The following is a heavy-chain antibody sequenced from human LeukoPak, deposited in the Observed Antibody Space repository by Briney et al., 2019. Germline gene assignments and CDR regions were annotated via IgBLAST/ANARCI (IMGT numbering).Heavy chain of an antibody. Sequence: GGSLRLSCAASGFTFSSYSMNWVRQAPGKGLGWVSSISSSSSYIYYADSVKGRFTISRDNAKNSLYLQMNSLRAEDTAVYYCARGVPSYQLAAFDIWGQGTMVTVSS. CDR2: ISSSSSYI. J-gene: IGHJ3*02. CDR1: GFTFSSYS. D-gene: IGHD2-2*01. CDR3: ARGVPSYQLAAFDI. V-gene: IGHV3-21*01.